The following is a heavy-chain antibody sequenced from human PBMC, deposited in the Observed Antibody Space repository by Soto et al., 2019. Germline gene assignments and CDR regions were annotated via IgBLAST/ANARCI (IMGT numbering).Heavy chain of an antibody. D-gene: IGHD5-18*01. CDR3: ARRGYSYDKYYFDY. V-gene: IGHV4-39*01. CDR1: GGSISSSSYY. CDR2: IYYSGRT. J-gene: IGHJ4*02. Sequence: QLQLQESGPGLVKPSETLSLTCTVSGGSISSSSYYWGWIRQPPGKGLEWIVRIYYSGRTYYNPSLKRRVPISVDTSKNQFSLNLSSVTAADTAVYYCARRGYSYDKYYFDYWGQGTLVTVSS.